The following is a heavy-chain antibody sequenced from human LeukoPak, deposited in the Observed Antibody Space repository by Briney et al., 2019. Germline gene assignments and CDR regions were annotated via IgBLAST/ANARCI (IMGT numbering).Heavy chain of an antibody. CDR2: INGGGGST. Sequence: PGGSLRLSCAASGFTFSSYAMSWVRQAPGKGLEWVSSINGGGGSTYYADSVKGRFTISRDNSKNTLYLQMNSLRAEDTAVYYCAKASAMIVVVSKHFDYWGQGTLVTVSS. CDR3: AKASAMIVVVSKHFDY. D-gene: IGHD3-22*01. J-gene: IGHJ4*02. CDR1: GFTFSSYA. V-gene: IGHV3-23*01.